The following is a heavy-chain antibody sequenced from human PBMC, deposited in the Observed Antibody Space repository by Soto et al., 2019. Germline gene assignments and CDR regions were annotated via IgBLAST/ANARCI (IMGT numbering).Heavy chain of an antibody. V-gene: IGHV1-69*01. CDR1: GGTFSSYA. CDR2: IIPIFGTA. Sequence: QVQLVQSGAEVKKPGSSVKVSCKASGGTFSSYAISWVRQAPGQGLEWMGGIIPIFGTANYAQKFQGRVTITADESTSTAYMELSSLRSEDTAVYYCASVVTANRYYYYGMDFWGQGTTVTVSS. D-gene: IGHD2-21*02. J-gene: IGHJ6*02. CDR3: ASVVTANRYYYYGMDF.